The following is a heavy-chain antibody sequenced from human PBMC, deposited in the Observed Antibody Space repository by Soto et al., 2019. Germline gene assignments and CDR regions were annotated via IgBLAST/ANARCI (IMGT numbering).Heavy chain of an antibody. J-gene: IGHJ4*02. CDR2: ISASGGST. Sequence: GGSLRLSCAASGFTFSRYVMSWVRQAPGEGLEWVSGISASGGSTYYADSVKGRFTISRDNSKNTLYLQMNSLRAEDTAVYYCGKDLEGCSGNSCYSKYFDFWGQGTLVTVSS. CDR1: GFTFSRYV. D-gene: IGHD2-15*01. CDR3: GKDLEGCSGNSCYSKYFDF. V-gene: IGHV3-23*01.